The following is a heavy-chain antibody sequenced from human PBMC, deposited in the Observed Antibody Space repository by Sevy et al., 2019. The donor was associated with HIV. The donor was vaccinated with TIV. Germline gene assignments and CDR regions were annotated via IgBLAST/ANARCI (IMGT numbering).Heavy chain of an antibody. CDR2: INPGNGDT. CDR3: VRAITTAPRTLLSFDI. CDR1: GYIFTDYN. V-gene: IGHV1-2*06. D-gene: IGHD1-1*01. Sequence: ASVKVSCKSTGYIFTDYNIHWVRQAPGQGLEWMGLINPGNGDTIYVQTFRGRVSVTSDTSMSTAYMELSGLTSDDTAMYYCVRAITTAPRTLLSFDIWGQGTMVTVSS. J-gene: IGHJ3*02.